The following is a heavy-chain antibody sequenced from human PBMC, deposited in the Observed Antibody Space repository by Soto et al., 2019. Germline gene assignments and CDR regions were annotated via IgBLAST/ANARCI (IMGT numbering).Heavy chain of an antibody. V-gene: IGHV1-18*04. CDR3: ARVPLGAALRFYYYYGMDV. Sequence: ASVKVSCKASGYTFTSYGISWVRQAPGQGLEWLGWISAYSGNTNYAQKLQDRVTMTTDTSTSTASMELRSLTSGDTAVYYCARVPLGAALRFYYYYGMDVWGPGTTVTVS. J-gene: IGHJ6*02. D-gene: IGHD6-13*01. CDR1: GYTFTSYG. CDR2: ISAYSGNT.